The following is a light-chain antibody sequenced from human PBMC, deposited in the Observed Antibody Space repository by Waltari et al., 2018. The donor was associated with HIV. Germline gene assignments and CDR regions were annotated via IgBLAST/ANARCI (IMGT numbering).Light chain of an antibody. CDR3: AAWNDTLAVL. CDR2: GNN. V-gene: IGLV1-47*01. Sequence: LAQPPSASGTPLPPATNNCFGTSHKLQAHHPPRYQPVPATAPHLLIYGNNPPASAVPYCVSSFSSSTSASLDISELRSDDVSEYYCAAWNDTLAVLFGRGTKLTVL. CDR1: SHKLQAHH. J-gene: IGLJ2*01.